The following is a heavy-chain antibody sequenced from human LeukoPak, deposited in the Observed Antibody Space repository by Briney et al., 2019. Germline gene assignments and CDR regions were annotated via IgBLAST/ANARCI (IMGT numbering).Heavy chain of an antibody. Sequence: GGSLRLSCAASGFTFSDYSMSWVRQAPGEGLEWVSSISYSSSYIYYADSVKGRLTISRDNAKNSLYLQMSGLRAEDTAVYYCARERGAGYGSGNYPSDYWGQGTLVTVSS. D-gene: IGHD3-10*01. CDR3: ARERGAGYGSGNYPSDY. CDR2: ISYSSSYI. J-gene: IGHJ4*02. V-gene: IGHV3-21*01. CDR1: GFTFSDYS.